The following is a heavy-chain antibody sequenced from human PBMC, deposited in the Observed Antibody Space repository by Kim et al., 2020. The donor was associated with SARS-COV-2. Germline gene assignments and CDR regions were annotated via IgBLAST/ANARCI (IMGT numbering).Heavy chain of an antibody. Sequence: ASVKVSCKASGYTFTSYAINWVRQAPGQGLEWMGWINTNTGSPAYAQGFTGRFVFSFDTSVSTAYLQISSLKAEDTAVYYCTRPALGHCSTISWLNFDFWGQGPLLTVSA. J-gene: IGHJ4*02. CDR3: TRPALGHCSTISWLNFDF. CDR1: GYTFTSYA. V-gene: IGHV7-4-1*02. CDR2: INTNTGSP. D-gene: IGHD2-2*01.